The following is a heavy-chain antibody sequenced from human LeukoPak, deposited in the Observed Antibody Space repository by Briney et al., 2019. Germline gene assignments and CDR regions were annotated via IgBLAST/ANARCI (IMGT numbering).Heavy chain of an antibody. CDR1: RYTFTGYY. D-gene: IGHD6-13*01. V-gene: IGHV1-2*04. CDR3: ARTIAAAGWNWFDP. Sequence: ASVKVSCKASRYTFTGYYMHWVRQAPGQGLEWMGWINPNSGGTNYAQKFQGWVTMTRDTSISTAYMELSRLRSDDTAVYYCARTIAAAGWNWFDPWGQGTLVTVSS. J-gene: IGHJ5*02. CDR2: INPNSGGT.